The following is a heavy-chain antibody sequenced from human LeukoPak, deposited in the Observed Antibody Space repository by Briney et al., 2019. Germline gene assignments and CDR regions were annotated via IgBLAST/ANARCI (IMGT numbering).Heavy chain of an antibody. Sequence: SVKVSCKASGGTFSSYAISWVRQAPGQGLEWMGRIIPILGIANYAQKFQGRVTITADKSTSTAYMELSSLRSEDTAVYYCARDGALLWFGEHHYHYYGMDVWGQGTTVTVSS. J-gene: IGHJ6*02. V-gene: IGHV1-69*04. CDR2: IIPILGIA. CDR1: GGTFSSYA. D-gene: IGHD3-10*01. CDR3: ARDGALLWFGEHHYHYYGMDV.